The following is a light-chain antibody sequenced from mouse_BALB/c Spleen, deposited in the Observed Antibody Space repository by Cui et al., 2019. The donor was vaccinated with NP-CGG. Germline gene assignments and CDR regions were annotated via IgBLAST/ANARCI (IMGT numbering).Light chain of an antibody. CDR2: GTK. CDR1: TGAVTTSNY. J-gene: IGLJ1*01. V-gene: IGLV1*01. CDR3: DLWYSNHWV. Sequence: QAVVTQESALTTSPGETVTLTCRSSTGAVTTSNYANWVQEKPDHLFTGLIGGTKNRAPGVPARFSGSLIGDKAALTITEAQTEDEAIYFCDLWYSNHWVFGGGTKLTVL.